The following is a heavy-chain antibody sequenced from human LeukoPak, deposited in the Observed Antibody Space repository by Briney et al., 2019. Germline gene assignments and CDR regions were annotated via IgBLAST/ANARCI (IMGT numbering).Heavy chain of an antibody. J-gene: IGHJ3*02. V-gene: IGHV3-33*06. CDR3: AKDSMDTAMVALAFDI. Sequence: PGGSLRLSCAASGFTFSSYGMHWVRQAPGKGLEWVAVLWYDGSNKYYADSVKGGFTIYRDNTKKTMYLQMNSLRAEDTAVYYCAKDSMDTAMVALAFDIWGQGTMVTVSS. CDR2: LWYDGSNK. D-gene: IGHD5-18*01. CDR1: GFTFSSYG.